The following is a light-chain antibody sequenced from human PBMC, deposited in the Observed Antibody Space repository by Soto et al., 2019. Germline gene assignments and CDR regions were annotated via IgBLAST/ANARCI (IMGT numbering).Light chain of an antibody. Sequence: DIVLTQSPLSLPVTPGESASISCKASQSLLLSSGNNYLDWYLQKPGQSPQLLIYLGSTRASGVPDRFSGSGSGTDFTLKISTVDAEDVGVYYCAQAPQTVTLGGGTKVDIK. J-gene: IGKJ4*01. CDR2: LGS. CDR3: AQAPQTVT. CDR1: QSLLLSSGNNY. V-gene: IGKV2-28*01.